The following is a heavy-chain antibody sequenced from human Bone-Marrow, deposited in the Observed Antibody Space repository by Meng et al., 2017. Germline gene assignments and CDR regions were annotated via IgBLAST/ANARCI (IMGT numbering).Heavy chain of an antibody. CDR1: GLTFGDYA. J-gene: IGHJ4*02. D-gene: IGHD1-26*01. Sequence: GGSLRLSCMTSGLTFGDYAIDWFRQAPGKGLEWVGFIRRTPYGATTEYAASVEGRFIISSEDSKTTAYLQMKSLKVDDTAVYFCTRDWQYGGSLYFDYWGQGTQVTVSS. CDR3: TRDWQYGGSLYFDY. CDR2: IRRTPYGATT. V-gene: IGHV3-49*03.